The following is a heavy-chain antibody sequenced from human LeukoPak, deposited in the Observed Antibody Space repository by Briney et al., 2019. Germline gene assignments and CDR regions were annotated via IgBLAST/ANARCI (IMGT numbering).Heavy chain of an antibody. Sequence: SGPTLVNPTQTLTLTCTFSGFSLSTSGMCVSWIRQPPGKALEWLARIDWDDDKYYSTSLKTRLTISTDTSKNQVVLTMTNMDPVDTATYYCARIVEGGFGGPNWFDPWGQGTLVTVSS. CDR2: IDWDDDK. D-gene: IGHD3-10*01. CDR3: ARIVEGGFGGPNWFDP. J-gene: IGHJ5*02. CDR1: GFSLSTSGMC. V-gene: IGHV2-70*11.